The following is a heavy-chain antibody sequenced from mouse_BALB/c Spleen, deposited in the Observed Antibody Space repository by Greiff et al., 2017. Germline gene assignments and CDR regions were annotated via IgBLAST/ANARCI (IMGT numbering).Heavy chain of an antibody. CDR3: ATPTVVANWYCDV. CDR2: ILPGSGST. Sequence: QVQLQQSGAELMKPGASVKISCKATGYTFSSYWIEWVKQRPGHGLEWIGEILPGSGSTNYNEKFKGKATFTADTSSNTAYMQLSSLTSEDSAVYYCATPTVVANWYCDVWGAGTTVTVSS. D-gene: IGHD1-1*01. J-gene: IGHJ1*01. CDR1: GYTFSSYW. V-gene: IGHV1-9*01.